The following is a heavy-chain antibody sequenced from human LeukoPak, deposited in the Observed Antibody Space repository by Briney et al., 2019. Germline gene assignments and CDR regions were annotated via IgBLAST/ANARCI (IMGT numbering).Heavy chain of an antibody. CDR2: IYSAGST. D-gene: IGHD6-6*01. J-gene: IGHJ4*02. V-gene: IGHV3-66*01. Sequence: GGSLRLSCLASEFTVTSNYMTWVRQAPGRGLEWVSVIYSAGSTYYADSVEGRFIISRDTSKNTLYLQMNSLKVEDTAIYYCATDSGYSSSSLDYWGQGTLVTVSP. CDR3: ATDSGYSSSSLDY. CDR1: EFTVTSNY.